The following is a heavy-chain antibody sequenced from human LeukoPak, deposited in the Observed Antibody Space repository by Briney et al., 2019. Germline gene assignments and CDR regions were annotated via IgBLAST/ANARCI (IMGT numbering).Heavy chain of an antibody. CDR3: ARDSSSSYYFDY. D-gene: IGHD6-6*01. Sequence: ASVKVSCKASGGTFSSYAISWVRQAPGQGLEWMGMIIAMFGTANYAQKFQGRVTITADESTSTAYMELNSLRSEDTAVYYCARDSSSSYYFDYWGRGALVTVSS. V-gene: IGHV1-69*13. CDR2: IIAMFGTA. CDR1: GGTFSSYA. J-gene: IGHJ4*02.